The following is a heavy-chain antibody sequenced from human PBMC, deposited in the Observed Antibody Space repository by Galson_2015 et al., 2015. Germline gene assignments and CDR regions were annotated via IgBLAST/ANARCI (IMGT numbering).Heavy chain of an antibody. Sequence: SLRLSCAGSGYIFSDYAMSWVRQAPGKGLDWVSSSGTAGATYYADSVKGRFTISRDNSENTLYLQMDSLRAEDTAVYYCAKVLLGFWSGYDSWGKGTTVTVST. D-gene: IGHD3-3*01. V-gene: IGHV3-23*01. J-gene: IGHJ6*04. CDR3: AKVLLGFWSGYDS. CDR1: GYIFSDYA. CDR2: SGTAGAT.